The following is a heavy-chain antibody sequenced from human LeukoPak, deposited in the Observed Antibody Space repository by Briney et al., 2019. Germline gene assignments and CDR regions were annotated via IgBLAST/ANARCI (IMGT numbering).Heavy chain of an antibody. J-gene: IGHJ5*02. CDR3: ARVYYASWSGQPLSQHWLDP. D-gene: IGHD3-3*01. V-gene: IGHV3-74*01. Sequence: GGSLRLSCAASGFTFSSYWMHWVRQAPGKGLVWVSRINSDGSSTSYADSVKGRFTISRDNAKNSLYLQMNGLRVEDTAVYYCARVYYASWSGQPLSQHWLDPWGQGTQVTVSS. CDR1: GFTFSSYW. CDR2: INSDGSST.